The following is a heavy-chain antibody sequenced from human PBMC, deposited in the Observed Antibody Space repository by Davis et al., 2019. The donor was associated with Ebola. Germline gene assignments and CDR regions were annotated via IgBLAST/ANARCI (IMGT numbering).Heavy chain of an antibody. J-gene: IGHJ6*04. D-gene: IGHD6-19*01. Sequence: GESLKISCAASGFTVSSNYMSWVRQAPGKGLEWVSVIYSGGSTYYADSVKGRFTISRDNSKNTLYLQMNSLRAEDTAVYYCARGDIAVAGLYYYGMDVWGKGTTVTVSS. CDR2: IYSGGST. V-gene: IGHV3-53*01. CDR1: GFTVSSNY. CDR3: ARGDIAVAGLYYYGMDV.